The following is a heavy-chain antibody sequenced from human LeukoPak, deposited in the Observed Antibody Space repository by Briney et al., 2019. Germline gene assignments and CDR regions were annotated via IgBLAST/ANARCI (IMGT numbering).Heavy chain of an antibody. D-gene: IGHD3-22*01. V-gene: IGHV4-59*01. Sequence: KPSETLFLTCTVSGGSISSYYWSWIRQPPGKGLEWIGDIYYSGSTNYNPSLKSRVTISVDTSKNQFSLKLSSVTAADTAVYYCARDGVPYDSKENWFDPWGQGTLVTVSS. J-gene: IGHJ5*02. CDR3: ARDGVPYDSKENWFDP. CDR2: IYYSGST. CDR1: GGSISSYY.